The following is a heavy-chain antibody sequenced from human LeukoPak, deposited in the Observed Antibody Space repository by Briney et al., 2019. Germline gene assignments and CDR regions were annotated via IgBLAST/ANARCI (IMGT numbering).Heavy chain of an antibody. V-gene: IGHV4-59*01. J-gene: IGHJ3*02. CDR2: IYYSGST. CDR3: AGDLTDYLGYAFDI. CDR1: GGSISSYY. D-gene: IGHD4-11*01. Sequence: SETLSLTCTVSGGSISSYYWSWIRQPPGKGLEWIGHIYYSGSTNYNPSLKSRATISLDTSKNQFSLKLSSVTAADTAVYYCAGDLTDYLGYAFDIWGQGTRVTVSS.